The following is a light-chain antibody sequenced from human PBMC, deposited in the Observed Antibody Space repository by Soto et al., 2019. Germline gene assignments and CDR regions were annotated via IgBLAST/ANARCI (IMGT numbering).Light chain of an antibody. CDR3: QQYYNWPPAWT. J-gene: IGKJ1*01. CDR1: QSVGHD. V-gene: IGKV3-15*01. CDR2: GAS. Sequence: DIVMTQSPAILSVSPGEGVTLSCRASQSVGHDLAWYQQEDGQAPRLLIYGASTRATGVPARFTGSGSGTDFTLTTSSLQSGDFAVYYCQQYYNWPPAWTFGQGTRVDIK.